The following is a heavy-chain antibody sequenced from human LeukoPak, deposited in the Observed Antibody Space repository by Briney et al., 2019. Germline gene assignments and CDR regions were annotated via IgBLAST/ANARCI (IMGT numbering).Heavy chain of an antibody. V-gene: IGHV3-74*01. CDR1: GFTYSSYW. CDR2: INSDGSST. CDR3: ATGQGHGMDV. D-gene: IGHD1-14*01. Sequence: PGGSLRLSCAASGFTYSSYWMHWVRQAPGKGLVWVSRINSDGSSTSYADSVKGRFTISRDNAKSTLYLQMNSLRAEDTAVYYCATGQGHGMDVWGQGTTVTVSS. J-gene: IGHJ6*02.